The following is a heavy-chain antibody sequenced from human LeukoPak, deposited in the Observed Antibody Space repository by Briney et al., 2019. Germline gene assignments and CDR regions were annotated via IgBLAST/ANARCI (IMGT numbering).Heavy chain of an antibody. CDR1: GFTFSSYG. CDR2: ISSNGGST. CDR3: ARDAEDWENWFDP. Sequence: GGSLRLSCAASGFTFSSYGMHWVRQAPGKGLEYVSAISSNGGSTYYANSVKGRFTISRDNSKNTLYLQMGSLRAEDMAVYYCARDAEDWENWFDPWGQGTLVTVSS. J-gene: IGHJ5*02. V-gene: IGHV3-64*01. D-gene: IGHD3/OR15-3a*01.